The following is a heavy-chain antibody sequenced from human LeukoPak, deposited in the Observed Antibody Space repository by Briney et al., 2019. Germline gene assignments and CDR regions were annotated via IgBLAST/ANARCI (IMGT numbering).Heavy chain of an antibody. CDR1: GDTFSNYA. CDR3: ARVVCSAIGCHGGQYYDKDV. J-gene: IGHJ6*02. Sequence: SVKVTCKASGDTFSNYAINWVRQPPGQGLEWMGGIIPIFGTRNYAQKFQGRGTITTDESTSKANMELSSLRADDAAVYYCARVVCSAIGCHGGQYYDKDVWGQGTTVTVS. D-gene: IGHD3-16*01. V-gene: IGHV1-69*05. CDR2: IIPIFGTR.